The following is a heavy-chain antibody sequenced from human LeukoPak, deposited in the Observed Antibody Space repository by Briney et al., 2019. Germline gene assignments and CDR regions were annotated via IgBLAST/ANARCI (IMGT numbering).Heavy chain of an antibody. Sequence: ASVKVSFKASGYTFTGYYMHWVRQAPGQGLEWMGWINPNSGGTNYAQKFQGRVTMTRDTSISTAYMELSRLRYDDTAVYYCARNYDFWSGYDPNWFDPWGQGTLVTVSS. D-gene: IGHD3-3*01. CDR1: GYTFTGYY. CDR3: ARNYDFWSGYDPNWFDP. J-gene: IGHJ5*02. V-gene: IGHV1-2*02. CDR2: INPNSGGT.